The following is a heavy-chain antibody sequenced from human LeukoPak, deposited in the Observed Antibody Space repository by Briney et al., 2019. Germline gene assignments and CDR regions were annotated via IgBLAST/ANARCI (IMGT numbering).Heavy chain of an antibody. D-gene: IGHD6-6*01. CDR1: GYTFTSYY. CDR3: ARGIEYSSSSPY. Sequence: ASVKVSCKASGYTFTSYYMHWVRQATGQGLEWMGWMNPNSGNTGYAQKFQGRVTVTRNTSISTAYMELSSLRSEDTAVYYCARGIEYSSSSPYWGQGTLVTVSS. J-gene: IGHJ4*02. CDR2: MNPNSGNT. V-gene: IGHV1-8*03.